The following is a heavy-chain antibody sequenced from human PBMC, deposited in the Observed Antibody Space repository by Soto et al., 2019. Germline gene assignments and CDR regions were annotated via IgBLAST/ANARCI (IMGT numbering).Heavy chain of an antibody. CDR2: ISGGGGST. J-gene: IGHJ2*01. Sequence: VQLLESGGGLAQPGGSLRLSCAASGFTFTSYAMSWVRQAPGKGLEWVSSISGGGGSTYYADSVKGRFTISRDNSKNTLYLQMNSLRAEDTAIYYCAKQITNWYFALWGRGTLVTVSS. D-gene: IGHD2-2*01. CDR3: AKQITNWYFAL. CDR1: GFTFTSYA. V-gene: IGHV3-23*01.